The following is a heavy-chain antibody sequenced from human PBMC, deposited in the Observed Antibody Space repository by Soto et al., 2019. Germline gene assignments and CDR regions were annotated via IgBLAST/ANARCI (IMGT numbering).Heavy chain of an antibody. V-gene: IGHV1-69*01. J-gene: IGHJ5*02. CDR2: IIPIFGTA. CDR3: ARVVPGAEAWFGP. D-gene: IGHD2-2*01. Sequence: QVQLEQSGGEVKKPGSSVKVSCKASGVTFSKFIMTWVRQAPGLGLEWVGGIIPIFGTANYAQKFQGRVTITADESTSTSYMEVNNLRSDDTAVYYCARVVPGAEAWFGPWGQGTLVTVSS. CDR1: GVTFSKFI.